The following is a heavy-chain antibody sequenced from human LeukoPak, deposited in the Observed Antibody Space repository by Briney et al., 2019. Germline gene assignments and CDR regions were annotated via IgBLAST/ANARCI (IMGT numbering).Heavy chain of an antibody. D-gene: IGHD3-10*01. CDR2: IIPIFGTA. Sequence: SVKVSCKASGGTFSSYAISWVRQAPGQGLEWMGGIIPIFGTANYAQKFQGRVTITADESTSTAYMELSSLRSEDTAVYYCARFITMVRGVIITGYYYGMDVWGQGTTVTVYS. CDR1: GGTFSSYA. CDR3: ARFITMVRGVIITGYYYGMDV. V-gene: IGHV1-69*13. J-gene: IGHJ6*02.